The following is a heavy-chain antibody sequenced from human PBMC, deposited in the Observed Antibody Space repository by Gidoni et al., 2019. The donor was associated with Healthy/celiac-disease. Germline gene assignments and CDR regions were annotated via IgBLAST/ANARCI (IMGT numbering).Heavy chain of an antibody. D-gene: IGHD3-16*01. V-gene: IGHV1-18*01. Sequence: MGWISAYNGNTNYAQKLQGRVTMTTDTSTSTAYMELRSLRSDDTAVYYCARDLLRLSFGVYYYYGMDVWGQGTTVTVSS. J-gene: IGHJ6*02. CDR3: ARDLLRLSFGVYYYYGMDV. CDR2: ISAYNGNT.